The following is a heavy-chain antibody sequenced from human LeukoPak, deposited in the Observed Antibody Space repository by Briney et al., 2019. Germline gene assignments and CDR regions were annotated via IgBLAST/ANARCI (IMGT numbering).Heavy chain of an antibody. Sequence: LANLSLTCAVSGYSISSGYDWGWVRQPQGKGGEWLGSIYDSGSTYYNPSLNSRVTISVDTSKIHFSLKLSSVTAADTSVYYCAREVDYDFWSGYYTLVNGYIDVWGKGTTVTVSS. CDR1: GYSISSGYD. D-gene: IGHD3-3*01. CDR3: AREVDYDFWSGYYTLVNGYIDV. CDR2: IYDSGST. V-gene: IGHV4-38-2*02. J-gene: IGHJ6*03.